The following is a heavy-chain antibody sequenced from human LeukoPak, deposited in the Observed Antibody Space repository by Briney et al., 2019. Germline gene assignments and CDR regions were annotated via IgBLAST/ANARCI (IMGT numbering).Heavy chain of an antibody. V-gene: IGHV3-23*01. J-gene: IGHJ6*02. D-gene: IGHD2-2*02. Sequence: GGSLRLSCAASGFTFSSYAMSWVRQAPGKGLEWVSAISGSGGSTYYADSVKGRFTISRDNSKNALYLQMNSLRAEDTAVYYCASSLETYCSSTSCYRMYYYYYGMGVWGQGTTVTVSS. CDR2: ISGSGGST. CDR1: GFTFSSYA. CDR3: ASSLETYCSSTSCYRMYYYYYGMGV.